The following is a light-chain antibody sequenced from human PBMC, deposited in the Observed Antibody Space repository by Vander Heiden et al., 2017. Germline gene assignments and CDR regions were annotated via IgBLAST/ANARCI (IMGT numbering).Light chain of an antibody. V-gene: IGLV6-57*02. Sequence: NFKLTQPHSVSESPAKTVTISCTGSSGNIASNYVQWYQQRPGSAPTTVIYEDDQRPSGVPDRFSGSIDSSSNSASLTISGLKTEDEADYYCQSSDSSNVVFGGGTKLTVL. CDR2: EDD. CDR1: SGNIASNY. CDR3: QSSDSSNVV. J-gene: IGLJ2*01.